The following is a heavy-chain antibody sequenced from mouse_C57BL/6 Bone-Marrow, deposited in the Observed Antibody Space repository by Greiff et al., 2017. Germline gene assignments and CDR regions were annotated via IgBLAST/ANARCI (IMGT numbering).Heavy chain of an antibody. CDR3: TGSQAWFAY. J-gene: IGHJ3*01. CDR1: GFNIKDDY. CDR2: IDPENGDP. D-gene: IGHD1-1*01. V-gene: IGHV14-4*01. Sequence: VQLKESGAELVRPGASVKLSCTASGFNIKDDYMHWVKQRPEQGLEWIGWIDPENGDPEYASKFQGKATITADTSSNTAYLQLSSLTSEDTAVYYCTGSQAWFAYWGQGTLVTVSA.